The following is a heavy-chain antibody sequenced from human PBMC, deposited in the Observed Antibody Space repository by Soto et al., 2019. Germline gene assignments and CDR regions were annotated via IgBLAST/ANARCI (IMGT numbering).Heavy chain of an antibody. CDR1: GGSISSGGYY. D-gene: IGHD3-16*01. J-gene: IGHJ4*02. CDR3: ARAWGGYFDY. Sequence: QVQLQESGPGLVKPSQTLSLTCTVSGGSISSGGYYWSWIRQHPGKGLEWIGYIYYSGSTYYNPSPKSRLTISVATAKNQCSLKLSSGTAADTAVYYCARAWGGYFDYWGQGTLVTVSS. CDR2: IYYSGST. V-gene: IGHV4-31*03.